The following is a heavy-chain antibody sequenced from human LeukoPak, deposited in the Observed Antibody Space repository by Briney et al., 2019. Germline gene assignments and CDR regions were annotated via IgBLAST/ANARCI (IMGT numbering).Heavy chain of an antibody. J-gene: IGHJ4*02. CDR3: ARVGVGASFDY. CDR2: INAGNGNA. CDR1: GYTFTNYA. Sequence: GASVKVSCKASGYTFTNYAMHWVRQAPGQRLEWMGWINAGNGNAKYSQKFQGRVTITRDTSASTAYMELSSLRSEDTAVFYCARVGVGASFDYWGQGTLVTASS. D-gene: IGHD1-26*01. V-gene: IGHV1-3*01.